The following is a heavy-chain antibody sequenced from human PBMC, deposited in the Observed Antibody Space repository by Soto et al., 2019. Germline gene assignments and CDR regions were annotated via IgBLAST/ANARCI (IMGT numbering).Heavy chain of an antibody. CDR3: ARILFGRSVAGGYFYMDV. CDR2: IFSNDEK. V-gene: IGHV2-26*01. D-gene: IGHD6-19*01. J-gene: IGHJ6*03. CDR1: GFSLSNGKVG. Sequence: KESGPVLVKPTETLTLTCTVSGFSLSNGKVGVSWIRQPPGKALEWLAHIFSNDEKSYRTSLKSRLTISEDTSKSQVVLTMTNVDPVDTATYYCARILFGRSVAGGYFYMDVWGKGTTVTVFS.